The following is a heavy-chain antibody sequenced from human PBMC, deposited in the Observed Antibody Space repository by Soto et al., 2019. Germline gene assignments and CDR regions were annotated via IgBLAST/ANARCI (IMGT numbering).Heavy chain of an antibody. D-gene: IGHD2-2*01. CDR1: GGSISSYY. J-gene: IGHJ6*03. Sequence: SETLSLTCTVSGGSISSYYWSWIRQPPGRGLEWIGYIYYSGSTNYNPSLKSRVTISVDTSKNQFSLKLSSVTAADTAVYYCARVGGYCSRTSCYRYYYYYYMDVWGKGTTVTVSS. CDR3: ARVGGYCSRTSCYRYYYYYYMDV. V-gene: IGHV4-59*01. CDR2: IYYSGST.